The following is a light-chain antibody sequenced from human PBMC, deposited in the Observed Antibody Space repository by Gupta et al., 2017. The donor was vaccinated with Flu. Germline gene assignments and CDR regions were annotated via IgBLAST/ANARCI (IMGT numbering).Light chain of an antibody. CDR3: QVWDSSSDHGV. CDR2: DDI. V-gene: IGLV3-21*02. J-gene: IGLJ1*01. Sequence: SYVLTQPPSLSVAPGQVVRMTCGGTNIGSKSVHWYQQKPGQAPVLVVYDDIDRPSGIPERFSGSNSGNTAALTISRVEAGDEADYYCQVWDSSSDHGVFGTGTKVTVL. CDR1: NIGSKS.